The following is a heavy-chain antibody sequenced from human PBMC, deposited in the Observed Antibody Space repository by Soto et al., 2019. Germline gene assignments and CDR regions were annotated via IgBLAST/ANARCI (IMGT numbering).Heavy chain of an antibody. CDR3: ARDRVQQQLVGPFSFFDF. J-gene: IGHJ4*02. CDR2: INHSGST. V-gene: IGHV4-34*01. CDR1: GGSFSGYY. D-gene: IGHD6-13*01. Sequence: QVQLQQWGAGLLKPSETLSLTCAVYGGSFSGYYWSWIRQPPGKGLEWIGEINHSGSTNYNPSLKSRVTISVDTSKNQFSLKLSSVTAADTAVYYCARDRVQQQLVGPFSFFDFWGQGTLVTVPS.